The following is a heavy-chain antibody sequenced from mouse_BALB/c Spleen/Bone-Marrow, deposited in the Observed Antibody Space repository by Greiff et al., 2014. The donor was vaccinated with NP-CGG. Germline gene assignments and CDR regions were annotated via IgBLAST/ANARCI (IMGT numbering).Heavy chain of an antibody. J-gene: IGHJ4*01. Sequence: LQQSGSELVRPGGSVKLTCKASGHTFTNYWVHWVKQRPGQGLEWIGNIYPSSGSTNYDEKFKRKATLTVDTSSTTAYMQLSSLTTEDSAVYYCTRDKATPYYAMDYWGQGTSVTVSS. V-gene: IGHV1S22*01. CDR3: TRDKATPYYAMDY. CDR1: GHTFTNYW. D-gene: IGHD6-1*01. CDR2: IYPSSGST.